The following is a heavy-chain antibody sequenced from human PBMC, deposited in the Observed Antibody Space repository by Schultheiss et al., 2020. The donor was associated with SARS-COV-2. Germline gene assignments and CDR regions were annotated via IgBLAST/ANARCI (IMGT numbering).Heavy chain of an antibody. CDR2: VSAYNGHT. CDR3: VLAPDVLTDFRYYYGLDV. CDR1: GYSFTDYG. V-gene: IGHV1-18*01. J-gene: IGHJ6*02. D-gene: IGHD3-9*01. Sequence: ASVKVSCKASGYSFTDYGISWVRQAPGQGLEWMGWVSAYNGHTNYAHKFQDRVTLTTDTSTTTAFMELRGLKSDDTAVYYCVLAPDVLTDFRYYYGLDVWGRGTTVTVSS.